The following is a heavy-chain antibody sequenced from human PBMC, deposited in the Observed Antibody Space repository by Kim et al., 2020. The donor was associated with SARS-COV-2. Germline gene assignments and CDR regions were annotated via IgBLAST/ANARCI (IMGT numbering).Heavy chain of an antibody. J-gene: IGHJ4*02. D-gene: IGHD6-13*01. V-gene: IGHV4-59*01. CDR1: GGSISSYY. CDR2: IYYSGST. Sequence: SETLSLTCTVSGGSISSYYWSWIRQPPGKGLEWIGYIYYSGSTNYNPSLKSRVTISVNTSKNQFSLKLSSVTPADTAVFYCAGGQVIAAAIGGQGTVVTV. CDR3: AGGQVIAAAI.